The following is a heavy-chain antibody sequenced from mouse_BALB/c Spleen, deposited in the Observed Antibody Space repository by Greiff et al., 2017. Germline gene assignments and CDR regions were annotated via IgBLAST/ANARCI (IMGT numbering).Heavy chain of an antibody. V-gene: IGHV5-4*02. Sequence: EVKLQESGGGLVKPGGSLKLSCAASGFTFSDYYMYWVRQTPEKRLEWVATISDGGSYTYYPDSVKGRFTISRDNAKNNLYLQMSSLKSEDTAMYYCARGEGYPYWYFDVWGAGTTVTVSS. D-gene: IGHD2-2*01. CDR2: ISDGGSYT. CDR3: ARGEGYPYWYFDV. J-gene: IGHJ1*01. CDR1: GFTFSDYY.